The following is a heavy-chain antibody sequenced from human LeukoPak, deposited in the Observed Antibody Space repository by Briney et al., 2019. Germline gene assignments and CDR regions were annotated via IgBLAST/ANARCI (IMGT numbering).Heavy chain of an antibody. V-gene: IGHV3-9*01. Sequence: PGGSLRLSCAASGFTFDDYAMHWVRQAPGKGLEWVSGISWNSGSIGYADSVKGRFTISRDNAKNSLYLQMNSLRAEDTALYYCAKDRVYDSSGCVDYWGQGTLVTVSS. D-gene: IGHD3-22*01. CDR1: GFTFDDYA. CDR3: AKDRVYDSSGCVDY. J-gene: IGHJ4*02. CDR2: ISWNSGSI.